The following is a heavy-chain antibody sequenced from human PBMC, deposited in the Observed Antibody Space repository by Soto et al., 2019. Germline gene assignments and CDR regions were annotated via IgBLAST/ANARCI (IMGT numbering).Heavy chain of an antibody. J-gene: IGHJ4*02. CDR2: IYWDDDK. D-gene: IGHD3-10*01. Sequence: QITLKESGPTLVEPTQTLTLTCTFSELSLSTSGVGVGWIRQPPGKALEWLALIYWDDDKRYSPSLKSRLTTPKVTSNNLVVLTMTNMHPVDTATSYCVHSHVFRWFGFDSWGQGTLVTVPS. CDR3: VHSHVFRWFGFDS. CDR1: ELSLSTSGVG. V-gene: IGHV2-5*02.